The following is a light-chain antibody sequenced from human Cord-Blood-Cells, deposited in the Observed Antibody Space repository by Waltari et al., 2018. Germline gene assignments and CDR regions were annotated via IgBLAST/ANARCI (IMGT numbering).Light chain of an antibody. CDR3: QSYDSSLSGYV. CDR1: RSNIGAGFD. V-gene: IGLV1-40*01. Sequence: QSVLTQPPSVSGAPGQRVTIPSTGCRSNIGAGFDVHWYQQPPGTAPKLLIYGNSNRPSGVPDRFSGSKSGTSASLAITGLQAEDEADYYCQSYDSSLSGYVFGTGTKVTVL. J-gene: IGLJ1*01. CDR2: GNS.